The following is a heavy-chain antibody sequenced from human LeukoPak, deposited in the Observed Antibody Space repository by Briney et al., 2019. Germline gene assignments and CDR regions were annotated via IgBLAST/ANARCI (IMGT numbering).Heavy chain of an antibody. CDR1: GGSISSSSYY. J-gene: IGHJ4*02. Sequence: SETLSLTCTVSGGSISSSSYYWGWIRQPPGKGLEWIGSIYYSGSTYYNPSLKSRVTISVDTSKNQFSLKLSSVTAADTAVYYCAREKPDGVGATVFDYWGQGTLVTVSS. CDR2: IYYSGST. D-gene: IGHD1-26*01. CDR3: AREKPDGVGATVFDY. V-gene: IGHV4-39*07.